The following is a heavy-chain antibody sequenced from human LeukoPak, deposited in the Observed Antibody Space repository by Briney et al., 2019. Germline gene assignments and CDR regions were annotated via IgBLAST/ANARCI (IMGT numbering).Heavy chain of an antibody. V-gene: IGHV3-30*04. CDR1: GFTFSSYA. D-gene: IGHD6-19*01. Sequence: GRSLRLSCAASGFTFSSYALHWVRQAPGKGLEWVAVISYDGSNEYYADSVKGRFTISRDNSKYTLSLQMNSLRAEDTAVYYCARDPDSSGWYRFDYWGQGTLVTVSS. CDR3: ARDPDSSGWYRFDY. J-gene: IGHJ4*02. CDR2: ISYDGSNE.